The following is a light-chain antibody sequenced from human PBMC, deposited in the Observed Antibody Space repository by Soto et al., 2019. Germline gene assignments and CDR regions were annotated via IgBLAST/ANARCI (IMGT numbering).Light chain of an antibody. CDR3: QQYSTYPWT. J-gene: IGKJ1*01. CDR2: DAS. CDR1: QSISSW. Sequence: DIQMTQSPSTLSASVGDRVTITCRASQSISSWLAWYQQKAGKAPKVLIFDASSLESGVPSRFSGSGSATEFTLTISSLQPDDFATYYCQQYSTYPWTFGQGTKV. V-gene: IGKV1-5*01.